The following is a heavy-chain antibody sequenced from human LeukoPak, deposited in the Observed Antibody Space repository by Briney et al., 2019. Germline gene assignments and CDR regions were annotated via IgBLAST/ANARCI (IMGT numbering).Heavy chain of an antibody. CDR3: ARRTTLVVPDHDAFDI. V-gene: IGHV3-7*01. CDR1: GFTFSTYW. Sequence: GGSLRLPCVVSGFTFSTYWMSWVRQAPGKGLECVATIKQDGSVKNYGDSVQGRFTISRDNAKNSLYLQMHSLRVEDTAVYYCARRTTLVVPDHDAFDIWGQGTMVTVSS. CDR2: IKQDGSVK. J-gene: IGHJ3*02. D-gene: IGHD2-2*01.